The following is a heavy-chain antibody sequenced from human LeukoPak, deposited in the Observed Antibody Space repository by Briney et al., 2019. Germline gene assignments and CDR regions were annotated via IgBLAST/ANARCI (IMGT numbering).Heavy chain of an antibody. J-gene: IGHJ3*02. D-gene: IGHD2-21*01. Sequence: GGSLRLSCAASGFTFSRRGMHWVRQAPGKGLEWVSSISSSSSYIYYADSVKGRFTISRDNAKNSLYLQMNSLRAEDTAVYYCARDKLLAFDIWGQGTMVTVSS. CDR3: ARDKLLAFDI. V-gene: IGHV3-21*01. CDR1: GFTFSRRG. CDR2: ISSSSSYI.